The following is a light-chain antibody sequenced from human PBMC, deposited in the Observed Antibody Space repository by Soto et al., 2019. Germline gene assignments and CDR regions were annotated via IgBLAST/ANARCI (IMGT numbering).Light chain of an antibody. Sequence: AIRMTQSPSSFSASTGDRVTITCRASQGISSYLAWYQQKPGRAPKLLIHSASTLQSGVPSRFTGTRSGTDFTLTITDLQPEDFATYFCQQTYSAPLTFGGGPRWIS. CDR2: SAS. J-gene: IGKJ4*01. CDR3: QQTYSAPLT. V-gene: IGKV1-8*01. CDR1: QGISSY.